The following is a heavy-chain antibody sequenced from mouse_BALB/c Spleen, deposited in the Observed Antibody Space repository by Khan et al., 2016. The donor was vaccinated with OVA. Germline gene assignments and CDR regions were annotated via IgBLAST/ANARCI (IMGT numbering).Heavy chain of an antibody. CDR2: ISNGGGST. Sequence: EVELVESGGGLVQPGGSLKLSCATAGFTFSDYYMYWVRQTPEKRLEWVAYISNGGGSTYYPDTVKGRFTISRDNAKNTLYLQMSRLKSEDTAMXYCARRYGPRYFDVWGAGTTVTVSS. CDR3: ARRYGPRYFDV. J-gene: IGHJ1*01. CDR1: GFTFSDYY. V-gene: IGHV5-12*02. D-gene: IGHD1-2*01.